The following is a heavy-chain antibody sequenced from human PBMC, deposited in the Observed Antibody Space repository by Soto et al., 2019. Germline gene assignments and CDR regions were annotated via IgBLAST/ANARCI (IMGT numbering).Heavy chain of an antibody. CDR1: GYTFTSYY. CDR3: AVVVITRGAFDI. D-gene: IGHD3-22*01. CDR2: INPSGGST. Sequence: ASVKVSCKASGYTFTSYYMHWVRQAPGQGLEWMGIINPSGGSTSYAQKFQGRVTMTRDTSTSTVYMELGSLRPEDTAVYYCAVVVITRGAFDIWGQGTMVTVSS. V-gene: IGHV1-46*01. J-gene: IGHJ3*02.